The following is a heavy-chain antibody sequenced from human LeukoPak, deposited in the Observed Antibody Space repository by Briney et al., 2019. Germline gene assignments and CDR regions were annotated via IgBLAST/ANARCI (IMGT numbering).Heavy chain of an antibody. V-gene: IGHV2-70*01. D-gene: IGHD3-16*01. J-gene: IGHJ4*02. CDR2: IDWADDK. CDR3: ARIHYGWGSYVSYYFDY. Sequence: SGPALVKPTQTLTLPCTFSRFSLSPSGMCVSWIRQPPWKALEWLALIDWADDKYYSTSLKTRLTISKDTSKNQVVLTMTNMDPVSTATYDCARIHYGWGSYVSYYFDYWGQGTLVTVSS. CDR1: RFSLSPSGMC.